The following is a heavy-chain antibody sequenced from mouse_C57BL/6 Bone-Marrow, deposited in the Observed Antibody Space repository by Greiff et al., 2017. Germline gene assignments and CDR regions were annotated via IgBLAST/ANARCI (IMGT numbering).Heavy chain of an antibody. Sequence: QVQLQQPGAELVKPGASVKMSCKASGYTFTSYWITWVKQRPGQGLEWIGDIDPGSGSTNYNEKFKSKATLTVDTSSSTAYMQLSSLTSEDSAVYYCARDYYGNFYFDYWGQGTTLTVSS. J-gene: IGHJ2*01. V-gene: IGHV1-55*01. CDR1: GYTFTSYW. CDR3: ARDYYGNFYFDY. D-gene: IGHD2-1*01. CDR2: IDPGSGST.